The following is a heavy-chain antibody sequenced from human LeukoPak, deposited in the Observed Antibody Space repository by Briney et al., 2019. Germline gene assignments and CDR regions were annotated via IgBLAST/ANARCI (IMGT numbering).Heavy chain of an antibody. CDR3: ATYNWNTFDYYYMDV. Sequence: ASVKVSCKVSGYTLTELSMHWVRQAPGKGLEWRGGFDPEDAQTIYRQTFQGRVSMTEDTSTDTAYMELSSLRSEDTAVYYCATYNWNTFDYYYMDVWGKGTTVTVSS. V-gene: IGHV1-24*01. D-gene: IGHD1-1*01. J-gene: IGHJ6*03. CDR2: FDPEDAQT. CDR1: GYTLTELS.